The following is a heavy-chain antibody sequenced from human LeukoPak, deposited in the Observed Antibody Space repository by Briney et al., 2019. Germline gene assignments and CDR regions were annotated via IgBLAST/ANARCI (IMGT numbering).Heavy chain of an antibody. D-gene: IGHD3-9*01. J-gene: IGHJ4*02. CDR3: ARVMHDILTGYYLDY. CDR1: GYTFTNYG. CDR2: ISAYNGNT. Sequence: ASVKVSCKASGYTFTNYGISWVRQAPGQGLEWMGWISAYNGNTNYAQKLQGRVTMTTDTSTSTAYMELRSLRSDDTAVYYCARVMHDILTGYYLDYWGQGTLVTVSS. V-gene: IGHV1-18*01.